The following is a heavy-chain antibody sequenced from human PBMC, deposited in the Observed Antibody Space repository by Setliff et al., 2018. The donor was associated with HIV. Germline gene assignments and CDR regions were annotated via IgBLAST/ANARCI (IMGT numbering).Heavy chain of an antibody. D-gene: IGHD5-12*01. J-gene: IGHJ4*02. CDR3: ARGGGYDVVIYFDY. Sequence: GASVKVSCKASGYTFTSYAMHWVRQAPGQRLEWMGWINAGNGNTRYSQTFQGRVTITRDTSASTAYMELSSPRSEDTAVYYCARGGGYDVVIYFDYWGQGTLVTVSS. CDR1: GYTFTSYA. V-gene: IGHV1-3*01. CDR2: INAGNGNT.